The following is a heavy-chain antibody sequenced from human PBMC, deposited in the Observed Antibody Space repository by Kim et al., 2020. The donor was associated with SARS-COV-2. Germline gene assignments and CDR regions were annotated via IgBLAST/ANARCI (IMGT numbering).Heavy chain of an antibody. CDR3: ARRYCSTTSCLLDY. D-gene: IGHD2-2*01. Sequence: GGSLRLSCAASGFTFSSYEMNWVRQAPGKGLQWVSYISSSGSTIYYADSVKGRFTISRANAKNSLYLQMNSLRAEDPAVYYSARRYCSTTSCLLDYWGQG. V-gene: IGHV3-48*03. J-gene: IGHJ4*02. CDR1: GFTFSSYE. CDR2: ISSSGSTI.